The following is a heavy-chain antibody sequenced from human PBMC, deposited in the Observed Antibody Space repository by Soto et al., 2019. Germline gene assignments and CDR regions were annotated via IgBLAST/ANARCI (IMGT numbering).Heavy chain of an antibody. D-gene: IGHD1-26*01. V-gene: IGHV4-59*01. CDR1: GGSISSYY. Sequence: SETLSLTCTVSGGSISSYYWSWIRQPPGKGLEWIGYIYYSGSTNYNPSLKSRVTISVDTSKNQFSLKLSSVTAADTAVYYCASRWYSGSYYSWGQGTLVTGSS. J-gene: IGHJ4*02. CDR3: ASRWYSGSYYS. CDR2: IYYSGST.